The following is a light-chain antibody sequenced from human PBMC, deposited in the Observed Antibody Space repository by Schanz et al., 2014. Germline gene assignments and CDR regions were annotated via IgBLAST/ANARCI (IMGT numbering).Light chain of an antibody. CDR2: EAI. V-gene: IGLV2-14*02. CDR3: CSYTSSSTLRGV. J-gene: IGLJ3*02. Sequence: QSALTQPASVSGSPGQSVTISCTGTSSDVGTYNLVSWYQQYPGKAPKLMIYEAIKRPSGVPTRFSGSKSGNAASLTISGLRPEDEADYYCCSYTSSSTLRGVFGGGTKLTVV. CDR1: SSDVGTYNL.